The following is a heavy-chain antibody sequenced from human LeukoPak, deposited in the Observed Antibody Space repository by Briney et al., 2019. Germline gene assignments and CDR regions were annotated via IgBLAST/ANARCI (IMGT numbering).Heavy chain of an antibody. J-gene: IGHJ4*02. CDR2: IYYSGST. D-gene: IGHD3-10*01. V-gene: IGHV4-61*05. CDR3: AGDYGSGSYRFDY. CDR1: GGSISSSSYY. Sequence: PSETLSLTCTVSGGSISSSSYYWGWVRQSPGRGLEWIGYIYYSGSTTYNPSLKSRVTMSLDTSKNQFSLKLTSVTAADTAMYYCAGDYGSGSYRFDYWGQGTLVTVSS.